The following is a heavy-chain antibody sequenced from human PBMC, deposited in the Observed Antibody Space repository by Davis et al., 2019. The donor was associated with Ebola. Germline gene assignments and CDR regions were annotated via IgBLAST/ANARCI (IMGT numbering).Heavy chain of an antibody. CDR2: IFYSGTT. J-gene: IGHJ5*02. Sequence: SKTLSLTCTVSGVSIRSGEYYWSWIRQHPGKGLEWIGHIFYSGTTYYNPSLKSRITISIDTSKNQFSLELSSVTAADTAVYYCARGHYYDSSGYFTWGQGTPVTVSS. V-gene: IGHV4-31*03. CDR3: ARGHYYDSSGYFT. CDR1: GVSIRSGEYY. D-gene: IGHD3-22*01.